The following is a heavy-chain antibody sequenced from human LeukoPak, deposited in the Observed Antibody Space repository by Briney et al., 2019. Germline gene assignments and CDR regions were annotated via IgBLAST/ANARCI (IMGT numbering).Heavy chain of an antibody. V-gene: IGHV3-30-3*01. J-gene: IGHJ4*02. Sequence: GRSLRLSCAASGFIFSNYAVHWVRQAPGKGLEWVAVISYDGNNEYYADSVKGRFTISRDNPKNTLYLHMNSLRAEDTAVYYCARQNSETYYVIGFWGQGTRVTVSS. CDR3: ARQNSETYYVIGF. CDR2: ISYDGNNE. D-gene: IGHD1-26*01. CDR1: GFIFSNYA.